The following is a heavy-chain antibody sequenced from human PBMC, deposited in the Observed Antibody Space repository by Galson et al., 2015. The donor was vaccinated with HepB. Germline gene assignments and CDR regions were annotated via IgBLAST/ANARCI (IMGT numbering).Heavy chain of an antibody. V-gene: IGHV1-3*01. D-gene: IGHD4-17*01. CDR2: INAGNGST. Sequence: SVKVSCKASGYTFTSYAMHWVRQAPGQRLEWMGWINAGNGSTKYSQKFQGRVTITRDTSASTAYMELSSLRSEDTAVYYCASWGVYDYGDYGFDYWGQGTLVTVSS. J-gene: IGHJ4*02. CDR3: ASWGVYDYGDYGFDY. CDR1: GYTFTSYA.